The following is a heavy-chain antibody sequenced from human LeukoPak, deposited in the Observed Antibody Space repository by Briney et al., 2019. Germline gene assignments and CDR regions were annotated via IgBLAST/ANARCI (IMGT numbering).Heavy chain of an antibody. CDR3: ARVDSGYDLINYYYYMDV. CDR2: IYHSGST. D-gene: IGHD5-12*01. CDR1: GGSISSYY. J-gene: IGHJ6*03. V-gene: IGHV4-38-2*02. Sequence: PSETLSLTCTVSGGSISSYYWGWIRQPPGKGLEWIGSIYHSGSTYYNPSLKSRVTISVDTSKNQFSLKLSSVTAADTAVYYCARVDSGYDLINYYYYMDVWGKGTTVTVSS.